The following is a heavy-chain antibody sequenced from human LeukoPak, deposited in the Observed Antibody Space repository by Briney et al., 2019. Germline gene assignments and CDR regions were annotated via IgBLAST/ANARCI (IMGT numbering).Heavy chain of an antibody. Sequence: SETLSLTCTVSGGSISSSSYYWGWIRQPPGKGLEWIGSIYYSGSTYYNPSLKSRVTISVDTSKNQFSLKLSSVTAADTAVYYCARRHRGVFDCWGQGTLVTVSS. D-gene: IGHD2-21*01. CDR3: ARRHRGVFDC. CDR1: GGSISSSSYY. J-gene: IGHJ4*02. CDR2: IYYSGST. V-gene: IGHV4-39*07.